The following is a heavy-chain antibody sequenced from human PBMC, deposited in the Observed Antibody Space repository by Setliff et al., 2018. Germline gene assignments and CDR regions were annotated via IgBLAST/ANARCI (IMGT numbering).Heavy chain of an antibody. CDR3: VRRTYYYDTSPMGWFDP. Sequence: PSETLSLTCDVSGYSISSGYCWGWIRQPPGKGLEWIGSICHSGSTHYNPSLQSRVAISVDTSKNQFSLKLSSVTAADTAVYYCVRRTYYYDTSPMGWFDPWGQGILVTVSS. CDR1: GYSISSGYC. CDR2: ICHSGST. D-gene: IGHD3-22*01. J-gene: IGHJ5*02. V-gene: IGHV4-38-2*01.